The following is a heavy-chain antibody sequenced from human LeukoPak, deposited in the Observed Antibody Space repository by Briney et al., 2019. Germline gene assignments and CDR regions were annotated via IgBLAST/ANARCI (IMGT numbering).Heavy chain of an antibody. D-gene: IGHD3-10*01. CDR2: ICTAGDT. V-gene: IGHV3-13*01. Sequence: PGGSLRLSCAASGFTFSSYDRHWVRQATGKGLEWVSAICTAGDTYYPGSVKGRFTISRENAKNSLYLQMNSLRAGDTAVYYCARGSGDYYGSGSYFVYWGQGTLVTVSS. CDR1: GFTFSSYD. CDR3: ARGSGDYYGSGSYFVY. J-gene: IGHJ4*02.